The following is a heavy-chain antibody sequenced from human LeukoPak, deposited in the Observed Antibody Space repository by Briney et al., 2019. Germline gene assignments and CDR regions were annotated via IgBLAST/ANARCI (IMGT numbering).Heavy chain of an antibody. CDR3: ARGSIVVVPAAIPGAFYYMDV. CDR1: GGTFSSYA. CDR2: IIPIFGTA. D-gene: IGHD2-2*02. Sequence: SVKVSCKASGGTFSSYAISWVRQAPGQGLEWMGGIIPIFGTANYAQKFQGRVTITTDEYTSTAYMELSSQRSEDTAVYYCARGSIVVVPAAIPGAFYYMDVWGKGTTVTVSS. V-gene: IGHV1-69*05. J-gene: IGHJ6*03.